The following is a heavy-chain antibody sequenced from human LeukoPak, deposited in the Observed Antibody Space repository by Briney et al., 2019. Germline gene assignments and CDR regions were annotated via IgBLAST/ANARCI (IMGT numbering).Heavy chain of an antibody. CDR2: ISGSGGST. V-gene: IGHV3-23*01. CDR1: GFTFSSYA. Sequence: GGSLRLSCAASGFTFSSYAMSWVRQAPRKGLEWVSAISGSGGSTYYADSAKGRFTISRDNSKNTLYLQMNSLRAEDTAVYYCAKGTNTYGHPSYFDYWGQGTLVTVSS. CDR3: AKGTNTYGHPSYFDY. J-gene: IGHJ4*02. D-gene: IGHD5-18*01.